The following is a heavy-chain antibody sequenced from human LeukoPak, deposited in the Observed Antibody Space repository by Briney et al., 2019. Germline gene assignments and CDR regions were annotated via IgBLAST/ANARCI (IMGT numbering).Heavy chain of an antibody. CDR1: GGSISSYY. CDR2: IYYSGST. CDR3: ARNRVETETGLYGMDV. D-gene: IGHD7-27*01. Sequence: KTSETLSLTCTVSGGSISSYYWSWIRQPPGKGLEWIGYIYYSGSTNYNPSPKSRVTISVDTSKNQFSLKLSSVTAADTAVYYCARNRVETETGLYGMDVWGQGTTVTVSS. V-gene: IGHV4-59*01. J-gene: IGHJ6*02.